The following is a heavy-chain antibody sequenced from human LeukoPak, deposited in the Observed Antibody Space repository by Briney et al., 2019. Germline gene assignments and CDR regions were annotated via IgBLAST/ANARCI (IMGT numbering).Heavy chain of an antibody. CDR1: GYNFASYG. Sequence: ASVKVSCKASGYNFASYGITWVRQAPGQGLEWMGWISASNGKTKYSEKVQDRFTMTTDTSMSTAYMDLRNLGSDDTAIYYCARSSNWLYYIDYWGQGTLVTVSS. CDR2: ISASNGKT. CDR3: ARSSNWLYYIDY. J-gene: IGHJ4*02. V-gene: IGHV1-18*01. D-gene: IGHD4-11*01.